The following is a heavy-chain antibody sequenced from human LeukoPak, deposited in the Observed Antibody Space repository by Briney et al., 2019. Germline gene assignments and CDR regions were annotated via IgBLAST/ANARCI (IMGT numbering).Heavy chain of an antibody. V-gene: IGHV4-30-4*08. Sequence: SQTLSLTCTVSGGPISSGDYYWSWIRQPPGKGLEWIGYIYYSGSTYYNPSLKSRVTISVDTSKNQFSLKLSSVTAADTAVYYCASGPSPYFFDYWGQGTLVTVSS. CDR2: IYYSGST. D-gene: IGHD3/OR15-3a*01. CDR1: GGPISSGDYY. CDR3: ASGPSPYFFDY. J-gene: IGHJ4*02.